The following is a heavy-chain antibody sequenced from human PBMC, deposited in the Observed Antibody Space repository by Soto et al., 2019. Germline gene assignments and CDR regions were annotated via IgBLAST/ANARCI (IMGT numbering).Heavy chain of an antibody. V-gene: IGHV2-5*02. CDR3: ARSHSTSLREFYYGLDV. CDR1: GFSLKTPGTG. Sequence: QITLKESGPTLVTATQTLTLTCSFSGFSLKTPGTGVNWVRQPPGKALEWLALIYWDDDERYSPSLKTRLTITKDPSKNQVVLVMTSMDPADTGTYYCARSHSTSLREFYYGLDVWGQGTTVTVSS. CDR2: IYWDDDE. J-gene: IGHJ6*02. D-gene: IGHD2-2*01.